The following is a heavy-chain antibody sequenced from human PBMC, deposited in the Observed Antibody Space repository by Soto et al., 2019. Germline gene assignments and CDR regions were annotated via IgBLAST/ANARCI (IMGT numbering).Heavy chain of an antibody. J-gene: IGHJ6*02. D-gene: IGHD6-19*01. CDR2: VYYSGST. Sequence: SETLSLTCAVSGYPISSGYNWGYIRHPPGKGLELIGCVYYSGSTYYNPSLKSRVTISVDTSKNQFSLKLSSVTAADTAVYYCASGSDGMDVWGQGTTVTVSS. CDR1: GYPISSGYN. CDR3: ASGSDGMDV. V-gene: IGHV4-38-2*01.